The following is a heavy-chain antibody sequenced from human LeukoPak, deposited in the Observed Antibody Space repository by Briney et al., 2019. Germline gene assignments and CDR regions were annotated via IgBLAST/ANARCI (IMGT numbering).Heavy chain of an antibody. V-gene: IGHV4-39*07. J-gene: IGHJ6*02. CDR1: GGSISSSTHY. CDR3: ARGPALMDV. CDR2: VFYSGST. Sequence: SETLSLTCTVSGGSISSSTHYWAWIRQPPGKGLEWAGSVFYSGSTNYNPSLKSRVTISVDTSKNQFSLKLSSVTAADTAVYYCARGPALMDVWGQGTTVTVSS.